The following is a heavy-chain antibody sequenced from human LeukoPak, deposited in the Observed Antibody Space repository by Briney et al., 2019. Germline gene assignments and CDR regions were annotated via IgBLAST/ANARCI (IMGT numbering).Heavy chain of an antibody. V-gene: IGHV4-34*01. CDR3: ARRESGVQDY. CDR2: INHSGST. Sequence: SETLSLTCAVYGGSFSGYYWSWIRQPPGKGLEWIGEINHSGSTNYNPSLKSRVTISVDTPKNQFSLKLSSVTAADTAVYYCARRESGVQDYWGQGTLVTVSS. J-gene: IGHJ4*02. D-gene: IGHD2-8*01. CDR1: GGSFSGYY.